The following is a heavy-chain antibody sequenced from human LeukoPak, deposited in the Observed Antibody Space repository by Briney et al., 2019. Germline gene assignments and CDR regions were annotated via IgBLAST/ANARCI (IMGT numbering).Heavy chain of an antibody. D-gene: IGHD6-13*01. CDR2: ISSSGSTI. CDR3: ARLSSSSWPPGDY. V-gene: IGHV3-11*04. J-gene: IGHJ4*02. CDR1: GFTFGDYY. Sequence: GGSLRLSCAASGFTFGDYYMSWIRQAPGKGLEWVSYISSSGSTIYYADSVKGRFTISRDNAKNSLYLQMNSLRAEDTAMYYCARLSSSSWPPGDYWGQGTLVTVSS.